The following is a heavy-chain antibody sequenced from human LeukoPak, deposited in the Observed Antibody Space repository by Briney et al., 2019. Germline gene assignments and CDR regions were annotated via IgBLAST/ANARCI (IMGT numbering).Heavy chain of an antibody. CDR3: ARPRSASVGASCLGI. J-gene: IGHJ3*02. CDR1: GYTFTSYY. D-gene: IGHD1-26*01. Sequence: GASVKVSCKASGYTFTSYYMHWVRQAPGQGLEWMGIINPSGGSTSYAQKFQGRATMTRDTSTSTVYMELSSLRSEDTAVYYCARPRSASVGASCLGIWGQGTMVTVSS. CDR2: INPSGGST. V-gene: IGHV1-46*01.